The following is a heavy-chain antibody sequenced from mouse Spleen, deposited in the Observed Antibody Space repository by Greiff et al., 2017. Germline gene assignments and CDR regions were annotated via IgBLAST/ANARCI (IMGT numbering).Heavy chain of an antibody. J-gene: IGHJ3*01. CDR2: ISSGGSYT. CDR1: GFTFSSYA. Sequence: EVKVVESGGGLVKPGGSLKLSCAASGFTFSSYAMSWVRQTPEKRLEWVATISSGGSYTYYPDSVKGRFTISRDNAKNTLYLQMSSLRSEDTAMYYCAPYDAWFAYWGQGTLVTVSA. CDR3: APYDAWFAY. D-gene: IGHD2-14*01. V-gene: IGHV5-9-3*01.